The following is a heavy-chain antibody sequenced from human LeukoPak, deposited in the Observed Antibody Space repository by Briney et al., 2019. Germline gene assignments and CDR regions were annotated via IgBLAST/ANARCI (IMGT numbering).Heavy chain of an antibody. Sequence: ASVKVSCKASGYTFTDYYIYWVRQAPGQGLAWMGWINPNSGGTKYTQQFQGRVTMTRDTSISTAYMEVTRLTSDDTAVYYCAREGDHFWSGLNRGYNWLDPWGQGTLVTVSS. V-gene: IGHV1-2*02. CDR3: AREGDHFWSGLNRGYNWLDP. D-gene: IGHD3-3*02. CDR2: INPNSGGT. J-gene: IGHJ5*02. CDR1: GYTFTDYY.